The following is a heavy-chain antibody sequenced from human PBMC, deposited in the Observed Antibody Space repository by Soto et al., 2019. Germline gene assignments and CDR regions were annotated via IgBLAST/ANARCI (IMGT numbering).Heavy chain of an antibody. CDR3: SGGVGDAF. J-gene: IGHJ4*02. CDR1: ESTVSRDW. D-gene: IGHD1-26*01. CDR2: LNQDGSEK. Sequence: EVHLVESGGGLVQTGGSLRLSCAIFESTVSRDWMNWVRQAPGKGLEWVAHLNQDGSEKYYVDSVKGRFTISRDNAKKPLYRQMNSLRPADTAMYSCSGGVGDAFWGQGTLVTVSS. V-gene: IGHV3-7*04.